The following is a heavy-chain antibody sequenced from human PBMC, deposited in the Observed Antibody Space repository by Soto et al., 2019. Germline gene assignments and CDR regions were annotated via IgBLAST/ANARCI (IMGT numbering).Heavy chain of an antibody. Sequence: SETLSLTCTVSGGSISSGGYYWSWIRQHPGKGLEWIGYIYYSGSTYYNPSLKSRVTISVDTSKNQFSLKLSSVTAADTAVYYCARDFFGVVQHDAFDIWGQGTMVT. CDR2: IYYSGST. J-gene: IGHJ3*02. CDR3: ARDFFGVVQHDAFDI. V-gene: IGHV4-31*03. D-gene: IGHD3-3*01. CDR1: GGSISSGGYY.